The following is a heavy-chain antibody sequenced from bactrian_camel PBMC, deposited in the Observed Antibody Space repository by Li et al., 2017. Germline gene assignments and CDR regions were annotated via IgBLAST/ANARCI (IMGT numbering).Heavy chain of an antibody. CDR1: GVTFSSTW. Sequence: HVQLVESGGGLVQPGGSLRLSCEASGVTFSSTWMTWVRQAPGKGLEWVSTIITDGSRTYYADSVKGRFTISSDNAKNTVYLQMKSLKPEDTAVYYCVTARAVGTSRPFGYWGQGTQVTV. J-gene: IGHJ6*01. V-gene: IGHV3S6*01. CDR2: IITDGSRT. D-gene: IGHD5*01. CDR3: VTARAVGTSRPFGY.